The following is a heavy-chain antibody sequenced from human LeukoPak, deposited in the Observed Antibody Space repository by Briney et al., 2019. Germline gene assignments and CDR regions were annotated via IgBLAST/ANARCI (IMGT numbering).Heavy chain of an antibody. CDR1: GYTFTSYE. CDR2: MNPNSGNT. Sequence: ASVKVSCKASGYTFTSYEINWVRQATGQGLEWMGWMNPNSGNTVYAQKFQGRVTMTRNTSMSTAYMELSSLRSEDTAIYYCARNGKEARWFDPWGQGTLVTVSS. CDR3: ARNGKEARWFDP. D-gene: IGHD1-14*01. J-gene: IGHJ5*02. V-gene: IGHV1-8*01.